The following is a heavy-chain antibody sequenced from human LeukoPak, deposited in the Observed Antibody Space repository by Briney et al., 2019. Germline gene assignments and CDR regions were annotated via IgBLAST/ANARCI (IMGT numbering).Heavy chain of an antibody. CDR3: ARGSPLYYDLALDV. J-gene: IGHJ6*02. Sequence: PSGTLSLTCTVSGGSISRASYYWAWVRHPPGQGLEWIRKIYNSGNTYYNPSLKSRVIISVDTSKSHFSLTLSSVTAADTAVYYCARGSPLYYDLALDVWGQGTTVTVSS. V-gene: IGHV4-39*02. CDR1: GGSISRASYY. D-gene: IGHD6-6*01. CDR2: IYNSGNT.